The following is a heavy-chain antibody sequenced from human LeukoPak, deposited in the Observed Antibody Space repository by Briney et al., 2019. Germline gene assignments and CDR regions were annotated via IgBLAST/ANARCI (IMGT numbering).Heavy chain of an antibody. D-gene: IGHD1-1*01. J-gene: IGHJ4*02. Sequence: GGSLRLSCAASGFTFSDSYMTWVRQAPGKGLEWLSYISGNGGDTNYADSVKGRFTISRDNAKNSLYLQMNSLRVEDTAVYYCARDPRTVRIWGQGTLVTVSS. CDR1: GFTFSDSY. V-gene: IGHV3-11*06. CDR2: ISGNGGDT. CDR3: ARDPRTVRI.